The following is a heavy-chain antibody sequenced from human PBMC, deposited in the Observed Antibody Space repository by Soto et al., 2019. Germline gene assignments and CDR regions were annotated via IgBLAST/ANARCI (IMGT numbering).Heavy chain of an antibody. D-gene: IGHD3-22*01. CDR2: IIPFFGAT. J-gene: IGHJ6*02. CDR3: ARDVSLNYYDSTYYYYAMDV. V-gene: IGHV1-69*13. Sequence: SVKVSCKASGGSFSSQAFSWVRLAPGQGLEWMGVIIPFFGATNYAQKFQGRITITADESTSTVYMELSSLRSEDTAVYYCARDVSLNYYDSTYYYYAMDVWGQGTTVTVSS. CDR1: GGSFSSQA.